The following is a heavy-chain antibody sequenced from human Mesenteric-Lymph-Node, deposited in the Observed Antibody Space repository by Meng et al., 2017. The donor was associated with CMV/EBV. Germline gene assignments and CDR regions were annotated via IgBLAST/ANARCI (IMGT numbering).Heavy chain of an antibody. CDR2: ISSRGGT. Sequence: GESLKISCAASGFTFSSYEMNWVRQAPGKGLDHVSSISSRGGTFYADSVKGRFTISRDNFKNTLFLQMSSLRAEDTALYYCAKGPYCSSSGCYAHGEFDYWGQGALVTVSS. D-gene: IGHD2-2*01. CDR1: GFTFSSYE. V-gene: IGHV3-23*01. CDR3: AKGPYCSSSGCYAHGEFDY. J-gene: IGHJ4*02.